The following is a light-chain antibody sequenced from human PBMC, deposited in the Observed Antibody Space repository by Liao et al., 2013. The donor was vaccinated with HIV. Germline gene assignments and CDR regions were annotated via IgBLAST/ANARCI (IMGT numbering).Light chain of an antibody. CDR3: QAWDSSTAV. CDR2: YDT. V-gene: IGLV3-21*01. J-gene: IGLJ1*01. Sequence: SYVLTQSPSASVAPGKTASITCGGDSIGSKSVHWYQQKPGQAPVLVIYYDTDRPSGIPERFSGSNSGNTATLTISGTQPMDEADYYCQAWDSSTAVFGTGTKVTVL. CDR1: SIGSKS.